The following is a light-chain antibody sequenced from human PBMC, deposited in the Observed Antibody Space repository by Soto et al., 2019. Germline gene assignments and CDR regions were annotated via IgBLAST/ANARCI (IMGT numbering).Light chain of an antibody. V-gene: IGKV1-33*01. CDR3: QQYGA. Sequence: DIQMTQSPSSLSASVGDRVTITCQASQDISNYLNWYQQKPGKAPKLLIYDASNLETGVPSKFSGSGSGTYFTISIRSLRPEDIATYSCQQYGAFGPGTKVDI. CDR1: QDISNY. CDR2: DAS. J-gene: IGKJ3*01.